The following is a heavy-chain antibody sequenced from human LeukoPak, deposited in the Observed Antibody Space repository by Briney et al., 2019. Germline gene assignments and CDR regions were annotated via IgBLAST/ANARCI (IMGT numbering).Heavy chain of an antibody. D-gene: IGHD3-3*01. Sequence: GGSLRLSCAASGFTFRNYAMNWVRQAPGKGLEWVSAISADGGSAYYADSVKGRFSISRDTSKSTLYLQMNSLGADDTAVYYCTAAYFGVDLFYYNMDVWGQGTTVTVSS. V-gene: IGHV3-23*01. CDR1: GFTFRNYA. CDR2: ISADGGSA. CDR3: TAAYFGVDLFYYNMDV. J-gene: IGHJ6*03.